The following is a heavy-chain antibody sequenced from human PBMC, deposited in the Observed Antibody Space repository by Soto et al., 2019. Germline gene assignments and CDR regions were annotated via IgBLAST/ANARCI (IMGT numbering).Heavy chain of an antibody. J-gene: IGHJ4*02. D-gene: IGHD3-22*01. Sequence: GSLRLSCAASGFTFSSYAMSWVRQAPGKGLEWDSAISGSGGSTYYADSVKGRFTISRDNSKNTLYLQMNSLRAEDTAVYYCAKIYYYDSSGYYYWGQGTLVTVSS. CDR1: GFTFSSYA. CDR3: AKIYYYDSSGYYY. V-gene: IGHV3-23*01. CDR2: ISGSGGST.